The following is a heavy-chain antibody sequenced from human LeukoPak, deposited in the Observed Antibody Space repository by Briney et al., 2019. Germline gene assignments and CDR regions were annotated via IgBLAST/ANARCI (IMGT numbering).Heavy chain of an antibody. D-gene: IGHD3-9*01. J-gene: IGHJ4*02. V-gene: IGHV3-21*01. CDR1: GFTFSSYS. CDR2: ISSSSSYI. CDR3: ARSEDYDILTGYAADFDY. Sequence: GGSLRPSCAASGFTFSSYSMNWVRQAPGKGLEWVSSISSSSSYIYYADSVEGRFTISRDNAKNSLYLQMNSLRAEDTAVYYCARSEDYDILTGYAADFDYWGQGTLVTVSS.